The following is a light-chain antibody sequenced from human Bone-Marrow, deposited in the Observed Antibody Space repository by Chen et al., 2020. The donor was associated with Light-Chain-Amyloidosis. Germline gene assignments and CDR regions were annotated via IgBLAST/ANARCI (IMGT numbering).Light chain of an antibody. J-gene: IGLJ1*01. CDR2: EVT. CDR1: SSDVGSYDF. V-gene: IGLV2-23*02. Sequence: QSALTQPASVSGSPGQSITISCTGTSSDVGSYDFVSWYQQHAGKAPKLMIYEVTKRPSGVSNRFSDSKSGNTASLTISGLQAEDEADYYCCSYAGSPLYVFGTGTKVSVL. CDR3: CSYAGSPLYV.